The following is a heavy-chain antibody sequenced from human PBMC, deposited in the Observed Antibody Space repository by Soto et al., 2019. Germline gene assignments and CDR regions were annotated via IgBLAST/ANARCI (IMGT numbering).Heavy chain of an antibody. CDR3: ARSFDDFWSGRSPYGMDV. V-gene: IGHV3-11*06. CDR2: ISSSSSYT. D-gene: IGHD3-3*01. J-gene: IGHJ6*02. CDR1: GFTFSDYY. Sequence: GSLRLSCAASGFTFSDYYMSWIRQAPGKGLEWVSYISSSSSYTNYADSVKGRFTISRDNAKNSLYLQMNSLRAEDTAVYYFARSFDDFWSGRSPYGMDVWGQGTTVTVSS.